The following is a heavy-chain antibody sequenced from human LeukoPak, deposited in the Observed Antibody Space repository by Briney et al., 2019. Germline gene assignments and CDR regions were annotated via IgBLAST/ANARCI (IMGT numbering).Heavy chain of an antibody. CDR2: INSDGGGA. V-gene: IGHV3-74*01. CDR3: AGDVPHNWFDT. CDR1: GSTFGHNW. Sequence: PGGSLRLSCAASGSTFGHNWMHWVRQGPGKGLVWISRINSDGGGAIYADSVKGRFTVSRDNAKNTLYLQMNSLRAEDTAVYYCAGDVPHNWFDTWGQGSLVTVSS. J-gene: IGHJ5*02.